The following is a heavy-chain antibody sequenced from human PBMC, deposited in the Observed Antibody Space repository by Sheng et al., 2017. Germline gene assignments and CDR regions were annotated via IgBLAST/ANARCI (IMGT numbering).Heavy chain of an antibody. CDR2: IIPIFGTA. J-gene: IGHJ3*02. CDR1: GGTFSSYA. Sequence: QVQLVQSGAEVKKPGSSVKVSCKASGGTFSSYAISWVRQAPGQGLEWMGGIIPIFGTANYAQKFQGRVTITTDESTSTAYMELSSLRSEDTAVYYCAGTYYYDSSGYTIGDAFDIWGQGTMVTVSS. CDR3: AGTYYYDSSGYTIGDAFDI. V-gene: IGHV1-69*05. D-gene: IGHD3-22*01.